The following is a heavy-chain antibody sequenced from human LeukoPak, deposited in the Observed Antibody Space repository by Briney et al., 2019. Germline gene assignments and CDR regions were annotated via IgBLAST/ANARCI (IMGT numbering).Heavy chain of an antibody. CDR1: GGSISSYY. Sequence: SETLSLTCTVSGGSISSYYWSWIRQPPGKGLEWIGYMYYSGSTNYNPSLKSRVTISLDTSNNQFSLKLTSVTAADTAVYYCARAHTTSRYMDYWGQGTLVTVSS. CDR2: MYYSGST. J-gene: IGHJ4*02. D-gene: IGHD6-13*01. V-gene: IGHV4-59*01. CDR3: ARAHTTSRYMDY.